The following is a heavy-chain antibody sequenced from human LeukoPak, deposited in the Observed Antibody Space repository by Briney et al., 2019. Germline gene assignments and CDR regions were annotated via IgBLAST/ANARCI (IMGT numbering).Heavy chain of an antibody. CDR3: ARGYDYYDSSGYYPADY. CDR1: GGTFSSYA. CDR2: VIPIFGTA. Sequence: VKVSFQASGGTFSSYAINWVRQGPGQRLEWVGGVIPIFGTANYAQKFQGRVTITADESTSTAYMELSSLRSEDTAVYYCARGYDYYDSSGYYPADYWSQGTLVTVSS. D-gene: IGHD3-22*01. V-gene: IGHV1-69*01. J-gene: IGHJ4*02.